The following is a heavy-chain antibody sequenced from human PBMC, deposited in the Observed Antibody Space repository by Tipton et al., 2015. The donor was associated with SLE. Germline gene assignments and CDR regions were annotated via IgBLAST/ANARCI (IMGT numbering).Heavy chain of an antibody. D-gene: IGHD2-15*01. J-gene: IGHJ4*02. V-gene: IGHV4-39*01. CDR3: ARDVGGYGDY. CDR1: GGSISSSSYY. Sequence: LRLSCTVSGGSISSSSYYWGWIRQPPGKGVEWIGSIYYSGTTYYNPSLKSRVTISVVTSKNQFSLKLSSVAAADTAVYYCARDVGGYGDYWGQGTLVTVSS. CDR2: IYYSGTT.